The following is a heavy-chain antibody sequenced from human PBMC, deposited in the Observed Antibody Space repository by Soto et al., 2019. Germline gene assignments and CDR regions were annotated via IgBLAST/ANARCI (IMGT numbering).Heavy chain of an antibody. D-gene: IGHD1-26*01. V-gene: IGHV4-34*01. CDR1: GGSFSGYY. CDR2: INHSGST. CDR3: ARGVWTVGAPVWFDP. Sequence: PSETLSLTCAVYGGSFSGYYWSWIRQPPGKGLEWIGEINHSGSTNYNPSLKSRVTISVDTSKNQFSLKLSSVTAADTAVYYCARGVWTVGAPVWFDPWGQGTLVTVSS. J-gene: IGHJ5*02.